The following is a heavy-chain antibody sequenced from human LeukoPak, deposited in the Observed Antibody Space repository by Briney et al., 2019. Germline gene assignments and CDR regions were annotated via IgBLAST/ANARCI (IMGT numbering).Heavy chain of an antibody. Sequence: ASVKVSCKASGYTFTNYAAMNWVRQAPGQGLEWMGWINTNSGNPTYAQGFTGRFVFSLDTSVSTAYLQISSLKAEDTAVYYCARGDWFDPWGQRTLVTVSS. CDR3: ARGDWFDP. J-gene: IGHJ5*02. CDR2: INTNSGNP. V-gene: IGHV7-4-1*02. CDR1: GYTFTNYA.